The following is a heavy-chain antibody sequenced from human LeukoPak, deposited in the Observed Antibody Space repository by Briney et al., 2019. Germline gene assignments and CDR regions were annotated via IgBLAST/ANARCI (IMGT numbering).Heavy chain of an antibody. J-gene: IGHJ4*02. CDR2: IIPIFGTA. V-gene: IGHV1-69*05. D-gene: IGHD6-19*01. CDR3: ARAQWLEYYFDY. CDR1: GGTFSSYA. Sequence: AASVKVSCKASGGTFSSYAISWVRQAPGQGLEWMGGIIPIFGTAKYAQKFQGRVTITTDESTSTAYMELSRLRSEETAVYYCARAQWLEYYFDYWGQGTLVTVSS.